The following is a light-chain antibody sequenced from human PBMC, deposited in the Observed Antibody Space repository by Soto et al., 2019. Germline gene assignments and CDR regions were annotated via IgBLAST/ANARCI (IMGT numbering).Light chain of an antibody. J-gene: IGKJ4*01. CDR1: QSVTSNY. V-gene: IGKV3-20*01. CDR3: QQYGSSPPLS. CDR2: GAS. Sequence: EIVLTQSPGTLSLSPGDRATLSCRASQSVTSNYLAWYQQKPGQAPRLLIYGASSRATGISDRFSGSGSGTDFTLTISRLEPEDFAVYYCQQYGSSPPLSFGGGTKVDIK.